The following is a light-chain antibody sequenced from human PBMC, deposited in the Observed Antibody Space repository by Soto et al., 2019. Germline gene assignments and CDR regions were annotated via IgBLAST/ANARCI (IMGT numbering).Light chain of an antibody. CDR3: QQYKTYPYT. Sequence: DIQMTQSPSTLSASVGERVTITCRASQSIDRWLAWYQQKPGKAPKLLIYRASSLESGVPSRFSGSGSGTEFTLTISSLQPDDFTAYYCQQYKTYPYTFAQGTKLEIK. CDR1: QSIDRW. J-gene: IGKJ2*01. V-gene: IGKV1-5*03. CDR2: RAS.